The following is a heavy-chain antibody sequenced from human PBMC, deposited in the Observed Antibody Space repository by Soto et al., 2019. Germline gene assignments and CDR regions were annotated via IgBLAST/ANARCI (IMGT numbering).Heavy chain of an antibody. J-gene: IGHJ4*02. Sequence: GGSLRLSCAASGFTFSSYGMHWVRQAPGKGLEWVAVISYDGSNKYYADSVKDRFTISRDNSKNTLYLQMNSLRAEDTAVYYCAKEGLAYYYDSSGYFDYWGQGTLVTVSS. V-gene: IGHV3-30*18. CDR1: GFTFSSYG. CDR2: ISYDGSNK. D-gene: IGHD3-22*01. CDR3: AKEGLAYYYDSSGYFDY.